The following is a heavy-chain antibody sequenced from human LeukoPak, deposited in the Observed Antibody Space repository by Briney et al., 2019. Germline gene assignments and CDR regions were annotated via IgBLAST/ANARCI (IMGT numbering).Heavy chain of an antibody. J-gene: IGHJ6*02. CDR1: GFTFSSYA. Sequence: PGGSLRLSCAASGFTFSSYAMHWVRQAPGKGLEYVSAISSNGGSTYYANSVKGRFTISRDNSKNTLYLQMGSLRAEDMAVYYCARVPINYYGMDVWGQGTTVTVSS. CDR3: ARVPINYYGMDV. CDR2: ISSNGGST. V-gene: IGHV3-64*01.